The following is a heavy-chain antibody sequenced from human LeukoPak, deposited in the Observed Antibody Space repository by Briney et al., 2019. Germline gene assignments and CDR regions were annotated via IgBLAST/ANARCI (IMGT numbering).Heavy chain of an antibody. CDR1: GFTFSGYG. Sequence: GGSLRLSCAASGFTFSGYGMHWVRQAPGKGLEWVAVISYDGSNKYYADSVKGRFTISRDNSKNTLYLQMNSLRAEDTAVYYCAKPMKVEMATASIDYWGQGTLVTVSS. CDR3: AKPMKVEMATASIDY. J-gene: IGHJ4*02. CDR2: ISYDGSNK. D-gene: IGHD5-24*01. V-gene: IGHV3-30*18.